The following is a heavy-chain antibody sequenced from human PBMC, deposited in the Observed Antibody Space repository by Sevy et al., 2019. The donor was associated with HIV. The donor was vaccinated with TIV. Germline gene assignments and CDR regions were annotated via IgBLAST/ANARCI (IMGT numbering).Heavy chain of an antibody. D-gene: IGHD3-22*01. CDR1: GFTFSKYG. Sequence: GGSLRLSCAASGFTFSKYGMHWVRQAPGKGLEWVALIWYDGSKYYADSVKGRFTISRDNSKNTLYLQMNSLRAEDTAVCYCVRGADYYDSSGANCDYWGQGTLVTVSS. CDR3: VRGADYYDSSGANCDY. V-gene: IGHV3-33*01. J-gene: IGHJ4*02. CDR2: IWYDGSK.